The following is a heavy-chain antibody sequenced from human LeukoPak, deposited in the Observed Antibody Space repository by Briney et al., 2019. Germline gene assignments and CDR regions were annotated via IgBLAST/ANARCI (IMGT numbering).Heavy chain of an antibody. CDR1: GGSISSYY. D-gene: IGHD2-15*01. CDR2: IYYSGST. V-gene: IGHV4-59*08. CDR3: ARGEVPDGGSCYYGY. Sequence: PSETLSLTCTVSGGSISSYYWSWIRQPPGKGLEWIGYIYYSGSTNYNPSLKSRVTISVDTSKNQFSLKLSSVTAADTAVYYCARGEVPDGGSCYYGYWGQGTLVTVSS. J-gene: IGHJ4*02.